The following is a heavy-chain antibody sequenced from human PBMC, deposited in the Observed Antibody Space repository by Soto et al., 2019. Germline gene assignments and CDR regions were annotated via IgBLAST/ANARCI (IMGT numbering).Heavy chain of an antibody. D-gene: IGHD3-10*01. J-gene: IGHJ6*03. CDR2: KNTNSGNL. V-gene: IGHV1-8*01. CDR3: ARGGLWFGEPAMDV. Sequence: QVQLVQSGAEVKKPGASVKVSCKASGYTFTSYAINWVRQAAGEGLEWMGWKNTNSGNLHHAQKMQGRVTMTRNTSKDTAYMELSSLTFEDTAVYFCARGGLWFGEPAMDVWGKGTTVTVSS. CDR1: GYTFTSYA.